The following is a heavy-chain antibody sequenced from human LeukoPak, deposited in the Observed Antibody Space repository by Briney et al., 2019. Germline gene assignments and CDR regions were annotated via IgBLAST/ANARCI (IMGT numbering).Heavy chain of an antibody. CDR1: RFTYNYYS. V-gene: IGHV3-21*01. J-gene: IGHJ6*03. CDR2: ISSSSRYI. Sequence: PGGSLRLSCAASRFTYNYYSMNWVRQAQGKGLEWVSSISSSSRYIYYADSVKGRFTISRDNAKNSLYLQMNSLRAEDTAVYYCARDREEDYYMDVWGKGTTVTVSS. CDR3: ARDREEDYYMDV. D-gene: IGHD3-10*01.